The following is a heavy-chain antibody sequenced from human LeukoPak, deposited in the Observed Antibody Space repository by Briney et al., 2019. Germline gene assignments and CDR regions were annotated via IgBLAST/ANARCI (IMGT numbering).Heavy chain of an antibody. J-gene: IGHJ6*02. D-gene: IGHD1-7*01. Sequence: GEPLKISCKASGYSFTSYWIGWVRQMPGKGLEWMGIIYPGDSATRYSPSFQGQVTISADKSISTAYLEWSSLKASDTAMYYCATGTGTTYYYYYNGMDVWGQGTTVTVSS. CDR2: IYPGDSAT. V-gene: IGHV5-51*01. CDR3: ATGTGTTYYYYYNGMDV. CDR1: GYSFTSYW.